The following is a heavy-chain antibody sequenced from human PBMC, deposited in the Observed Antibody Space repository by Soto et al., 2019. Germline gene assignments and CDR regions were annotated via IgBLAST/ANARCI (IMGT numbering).Heavy chain of an antibody. CDR1: GFTFRSYT. CDR2: ISSESTFI. CDR3: ARRTLTGSPTFDY. D-gene: IGHD3-9*01. J-gene: IGHJ4*02. V-gene: IGHV3-21*01. Sequence: ESGGGLVKPGGSLRLSCAASGFTFRSYTMNWVRQAPGKGLEWVSFISSESTFIDYADSMKGRVTISRDNAKNSLHLQMNSLRAEDTAVYYCARRTLTGSPTFDYWGQGIVVIVSS.